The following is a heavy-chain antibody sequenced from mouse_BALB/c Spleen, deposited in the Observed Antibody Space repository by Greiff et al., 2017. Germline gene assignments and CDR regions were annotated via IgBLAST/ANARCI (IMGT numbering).Heavy chain of an antibody. Sequence: EVMLVESGGGLVKPGGSLKLSCAASGFTFSSYTMSWVRQTPEKRLEWVATISSGGSYTYYPDSVKGRFTISRDNAKNTLYLQMSSLKSEDTAMYYCTREGYRYEGALFDYWGQGTTLTVSS. CDR2: ISSGGSYT. V-gene: IGHV5-6-4*01. CDR3: TREGYRYEGALFDY. D-gene: IGHD2-14*01. J-gene: IGHJ2*01. CDR1: GFTFSSYT.